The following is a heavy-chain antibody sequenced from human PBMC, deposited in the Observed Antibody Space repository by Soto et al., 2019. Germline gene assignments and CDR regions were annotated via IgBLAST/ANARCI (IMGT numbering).Heavy chain of an antibody. CDR1: GFTFSSYG. Sequence: QVQLVESGGGVVQPGRSLRLSCAASGFTFSSYGMHWVRQAPGKGLEWVAVIWYDGSNKYYADSVKGRFTISRDNSKNTLYLQMNSLRAEDTAVYSCARTPHYYYGMDVWGQGTTVTVSS. CDR2: IWYDGSNK. CDR3: ARTPHYYYGMDV. V-gene: IGHV3-33*01. J-gene: IGHJ6*02.